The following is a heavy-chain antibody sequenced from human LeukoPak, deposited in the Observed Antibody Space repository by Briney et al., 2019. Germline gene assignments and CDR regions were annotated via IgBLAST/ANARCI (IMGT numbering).Heavy chain of an antibody. CDR2: ISGSGGRT. Sequence: GGSLRLSCAASGFTFSSYGMSWVRQAPGKGLEWVSGISGSGGRTYFADSVKGRFTISRDNSKNTLYLQMNSLRAEDTAVYYCARGYGSGPGPDWFDPWGQGTLVTVSS. CDR3: ARGYGSGPGPDWFDP. V-gene: IGHV3-23*01. CDR1: GFTFSSYG. D-gene: IGHD6-19*01. J-gene: IGHJ5*02.